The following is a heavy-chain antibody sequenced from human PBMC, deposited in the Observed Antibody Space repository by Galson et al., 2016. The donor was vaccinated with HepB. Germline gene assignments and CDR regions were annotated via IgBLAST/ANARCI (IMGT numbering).Heavy chain of an antibody. CDR3: ARHRTYGDSPAAFEI. J-gene: IGHJ3*02. Sequence: SLRLSCAASGFIFSDYAMHWVRQAPGKGLEWVAVMSYDGINKYYAASVRGRFTISRDTSKSTLYLQMSSLRPEDTAVYYCARHRTYGDSPAAFEIWGQGTMVTVSS. CDR1: GFIFSDYA. D-gene: IGHD2-21*02. V-gene: IGHV3-30-3*01. CDR2: MSYDGINK.